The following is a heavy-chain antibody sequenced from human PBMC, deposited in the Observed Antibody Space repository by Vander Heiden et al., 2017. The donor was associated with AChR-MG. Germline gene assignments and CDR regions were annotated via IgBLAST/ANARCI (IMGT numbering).Heavy chain of an antibody. J-gene: IGHJ6*03. Sequence: QVQLVESGGGVVQPGRSLRLSCAASGFTFSSYGMHWVRQAPGKGLEWVAVIWYDGSNKYYADSVKGRFTIARDNSKNTLYLQRNSMRAEDTAVYYCARGGCTVVVCYYYYYYYMDVWGKGTTVTVSS. CDR3: ARGGCTVVVCYYYYYYYMDV. CDR1: GFTFSSYG. D-gene: IGHD2-8*02. CDR2: IWYDGSNK. V-gene: IGHV3-33*01.